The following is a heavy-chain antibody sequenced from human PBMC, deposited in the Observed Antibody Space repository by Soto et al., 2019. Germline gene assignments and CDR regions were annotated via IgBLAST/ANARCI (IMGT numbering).Heavy chain of an antibody. CDR3: ARDPARDFWSGYIHYFDY. Sequence: EVQLVESGRGLVKPGGSLRLSCAASGFTFSSYSMNWVRQAPGKGLEWVSSISSSSSYIYYADSVKGRFTISRDNAKNSLYLQMNSLRAEDTAVYYCARDPARDFWSGYIHYFDYWGQGTLVTVSS. D-gene: IGHD3-3*01. CDR2: ISSSSSYI. J-gene: IGHJ4*02. V-gene: IGHV3-21*01. CDR1: GFTFSSYS.